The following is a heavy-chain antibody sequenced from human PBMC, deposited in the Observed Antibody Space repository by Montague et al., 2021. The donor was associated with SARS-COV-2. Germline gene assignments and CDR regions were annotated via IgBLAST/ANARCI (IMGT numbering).Heavy chain of an antibody. CDR2: INHSGDT. D-gene: IGHD6-19*01. CDR1: GGSFSGYC. J-gene: IGHJ6*02. V-gene: IGHV4-34*01. CDR3: ARGVLGENRYASGWFLTHHYNSLDV. Sequence: SETLSLTCAVYGGSFSGYCWSRIRQSPGKGLEWIGEINHSGDTNYNPPLKSRVTISVDTSKNQFSLKLRSVTAADMAVYYCARGVLGENRYASGWFLTHHYNSLDVWGQGTTVTVSS.